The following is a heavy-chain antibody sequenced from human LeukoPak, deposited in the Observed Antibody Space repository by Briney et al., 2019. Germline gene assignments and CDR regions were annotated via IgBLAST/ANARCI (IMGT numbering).Heavy chain of an antibody. V-gene: IGHV4-59*11. Sequence: SETLSLTCTVSGGSISSHYWSWIRQPPGKGLEWVGYIYNSGSTNYNPSLKRRVTISVDPSKNQYSLKPTSVTAADTAVYYCARACCGVVTARGAFDYWGQGTLVTVSS. CDR3: ARACCGVVTARGAFDY. J-gene: IGHJ4*02. CDR1: GGSISSHY. D-gene: IGHD2-21*02. CDR2: IYNSGST.